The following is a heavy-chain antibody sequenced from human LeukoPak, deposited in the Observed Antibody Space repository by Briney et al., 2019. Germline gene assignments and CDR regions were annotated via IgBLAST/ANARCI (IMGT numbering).Heavy chain of an antibody. CDR2: IIPIFGTA. Sequence: ASVKVSCKASGGTFSSYAISWVRQAPGQGLEWMGGIIPIFGTANYARKFQGRVTITTDESTSTAYMELSSLRSEDTAVYYCARGEELAPDYWGQGTLVTVSS. CDR3: ARGEELAPDY. J-gene: IGHJ4*02. CDR1: GGTFSSYA. V-gene: IGHV1-69*05. D-gene: IGHD1-26*01.